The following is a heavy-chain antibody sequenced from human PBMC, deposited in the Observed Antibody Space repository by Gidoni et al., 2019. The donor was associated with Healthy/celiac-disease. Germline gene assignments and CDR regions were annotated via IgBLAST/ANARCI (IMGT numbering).Heavy chain of an antibody. D-gene: IGHD3-16*01. Sequence: EVQLLESGGGLVQPGGSLRLSCAASGFTFSRYAMSWVRQAPGKGLEWVSVIRGDGGRTYFADSVKGRFTISRDNFKNTLYLQMNSLRAEDTAVYYCAKDQGVDWGHWFDPWGQGTLVTVSS. CDR3: AKDQGVDWGHWFDP. CDR2: IRGDGGRT. CDR1: GFTFSRYA. V-gene: IGHV3-23*01. J-gene: IGHJ5*02.